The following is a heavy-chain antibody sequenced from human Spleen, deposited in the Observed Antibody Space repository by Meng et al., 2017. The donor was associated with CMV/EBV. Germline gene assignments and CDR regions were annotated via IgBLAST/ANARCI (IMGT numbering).Heavy chain of an antibody. CDR2: TYYRYKWYN. CDR1: VSSNSAA. Sequence: VSSNSAAWNWIRQSPSRGLEWLGKTYYRYKWYNDYAVSVKSRITINPDTSKNQFSLQLNSVTPEDTAVYYCARDPYYYDSSGWHFDYWGQGTLVTVSS. D-gene: IGHD3-22*01. V-gene: IGHV6-1*01. J-gene: IGHJ4*02. CDR3: ARDPYYYDSSGWHFDY.